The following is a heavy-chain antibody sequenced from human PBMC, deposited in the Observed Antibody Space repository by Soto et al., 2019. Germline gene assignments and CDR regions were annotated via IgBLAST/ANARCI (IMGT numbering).Heavy chain of an antibody. Sequence: EVQLLESGGGLVQPGGSLRLYCAAPGFTITNTAMTWVRQAPGRGLEWVSGISSSGVSKYDADSVKGRFTISRDTSRSTVYLQLSSLTADDSAVYYCATSVDTVVWYWGQGTLVIVSS. CDR3: ATSVDTVVWY. D-gene: IGHD2-21*01. V-gene: IGHV3-23*01. CDR1: GFTITNTA. CDR2: ISSSGVSK. J-gene: IGHJ4*02.